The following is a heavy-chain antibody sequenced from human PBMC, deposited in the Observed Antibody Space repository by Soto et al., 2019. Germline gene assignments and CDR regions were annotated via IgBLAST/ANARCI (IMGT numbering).Heavy chain of an antibody. CDR3: ARAERQMVRGVIRWFDH. D-gene: IGHD3-10*01. Sequence: PSETLSLTCTVSGGSISSGDYYWSWIRQPPGKGLEWIGYIYYSGSTYYNPSLKSRVTISVDTSKNQFSLKLSSVTAADTAVYYCARAERQMVRGVIRWFDHWGQGTLVTVSS. CDR1: GGSISSGDYY. V-gene: IGHV4-30-4*01. CDR2: IYYSGST. J-gene: IGHJ5*02.